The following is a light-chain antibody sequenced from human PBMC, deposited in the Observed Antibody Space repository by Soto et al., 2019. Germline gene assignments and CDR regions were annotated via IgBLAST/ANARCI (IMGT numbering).Light chain of an antibody. CDR2: EDN. CDR3: QSYDSSIVV. J-gene: IGLJ2*01. Sequence: NFMLTQPHSVSESPGKTVTISCTRSSGSIASNYVQWYQQRPCSAPTTVIYEDNQRPSGVPDRFSGSIDSSANSASLTISGLKTDDEADSYCQSYDSSIVVFGGGTKLTVL. CDR1: SGSIASNY. V-gene: IGLV6-57*04.